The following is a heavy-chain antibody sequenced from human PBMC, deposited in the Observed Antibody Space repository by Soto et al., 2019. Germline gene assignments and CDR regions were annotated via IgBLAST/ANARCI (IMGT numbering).Heavy chain of an antibody. D-gene: IGHD1-1*01. Sequence: KPSETLSLTCTVSGGSISSNYWTWIRQPPGKGLEWIGYVYNSGSTNYNPSLKSRVMMSVDTSKKQFSLRLRSVTAADTAVYYCVRDGTKTLRDWFDPWGQGISVTSPQ. CDR2: VYNSGST. CDR1: GGSISSNY. V-gene: IGHV4-59*12. J-gene: IGHJ5*02. CDR3: VRDGTKTLRDWFDP.